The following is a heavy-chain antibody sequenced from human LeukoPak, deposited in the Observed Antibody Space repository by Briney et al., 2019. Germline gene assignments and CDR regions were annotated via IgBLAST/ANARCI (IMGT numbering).Heavy chain of an antibody. CDR2: IRSKANSYAT. CDR1: GFTFSGSA. J-gene: IGHJ3*02. CDR3: TRPNYGDLDAFDI. V-gene: IGHV3-73*01. Sequence: GGSPRLSCAASGFTFSGSAMHWVRQASGKGLEWVGRIRSKANSYATAYAASVKGRFTISRDDSKNTAYLQMNSLKTEDTAVYYCTRPNYGDLDAFDIWGQGTMVTVSS. D-gene: IGHD4-17*01.